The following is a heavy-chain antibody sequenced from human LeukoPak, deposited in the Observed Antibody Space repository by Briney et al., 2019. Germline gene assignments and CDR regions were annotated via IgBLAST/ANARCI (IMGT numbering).Heavy chain of an antibody. Sequence: GGYLRRSCAASGFTCSDYYMSWIRQAPGKGLEWVSYISSSGSTIYYADSVKGRFTISRDNAKNSLYLQMNSLRAEDTAVYYCARVSGWPNWFDPWGQGTLVTVS. V-gene: IGHV3-11*01. CDR3: ARVSGWPNWFDP. J-gene: IGHJ5*02. D-gene: IGHD6-19*01. CDR1: GFTCSDYY. CDR2: ISSSGSTI.